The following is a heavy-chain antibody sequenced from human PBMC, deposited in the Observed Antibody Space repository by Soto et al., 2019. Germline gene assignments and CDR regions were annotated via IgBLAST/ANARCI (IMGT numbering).Heavy chain of an antibody. CDR1: GGSISSYY. D-gene: IGHD3-22*01. J-gene: IGHJ4*02. Sequence: PSETLSLTCTVSGGSISSYYWTWIRQPPGKGLEWIGYIYYSGSTNYNPSLKSRVTISVATSKTQFSLKLSSVTAADTAVYYFARDRGGSAYLNPNVFDYWGQGTLVTVSS. CDR2: IYYSGST. V-gene: IGHV4-59*12. CDR3: ARDRGGSAYLNPNVFDY.